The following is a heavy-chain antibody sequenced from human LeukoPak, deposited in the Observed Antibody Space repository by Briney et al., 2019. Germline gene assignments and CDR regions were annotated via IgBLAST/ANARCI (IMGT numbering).Heavy chain of an antibody. Sequence: QSGGSLRLSCAASGFTVSSNYMSWVRQAPGKGLEWVSVIYSGGSTYYADSVKGRFTISRDNSKNTLYLQTNSLRAEDTAVYYCARAGLYCSGGSCYHFDYWGQGTLVTVSS. CDR2: IYSGGST. J-gene: IGHJ4*02. CDR3: ARAGLYCSGGSCYHFDY. D-gene: IGHD2-15*01. V-gene: IGHV3-53*01. CDR1: GFTVSSNY.